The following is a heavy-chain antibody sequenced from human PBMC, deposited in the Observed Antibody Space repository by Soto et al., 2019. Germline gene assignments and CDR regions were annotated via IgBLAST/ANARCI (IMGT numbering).Heavy chain of an antibody. CDR3: AKDWETLVAGRFFDS. CDR2: ISFEGSNK. V-gene: IGHV3-30*18. Sequence: GGSLRLSCAASGFNFSEYAMHWVRQAPGKGLEWLAIISFEGSNKYSANSVKGRFTISRDNSKNTLYLQMNDLRPEDAAVYYCAKDWETLVAGRFFDSWGQGTPVTVSS. J-gene: IGHJ4*02. CDR1: GFNFSEYA. D-gene: IGHD6-19*01.